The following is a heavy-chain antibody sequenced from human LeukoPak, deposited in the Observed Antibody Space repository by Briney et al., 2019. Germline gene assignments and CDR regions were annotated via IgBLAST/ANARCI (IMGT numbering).Heavy chain of an antibody. CDR1: GGTFSSYA. Sequence: ASVKVSCKASGGTFSSYAISWVRQAPGQGLEWIGRIIPIFGTANYAQKFQGRVTITTDESTSTAYMELRGLRSEDTAVSYCSRDQTYYYDSSGPHAFDIWGQGTMVTVSS. J-gene: IGHJ3*02. CDR3: SRDQTYYYDSSGPHAFDI. CDR2: IIPIFGTA. D-gene: IGHD3-22*01. V-gene: IGHV1-69*05.